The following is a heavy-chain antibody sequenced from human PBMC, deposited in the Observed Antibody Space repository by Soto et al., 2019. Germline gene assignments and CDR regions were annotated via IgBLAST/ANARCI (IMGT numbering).Heavy chain of an antibody. CDR3: ASDALRFLEWPVLGT. CDR2: IYYNGRT. V-gene: IGHV4-31*03. J-gene: IGHJ5*02. CDR1: GDSISSGGFY. Sequence: VQLQESGPGLVKPSQTLSLTCTVSGDSISSGGFYWSWIRQHPGKGLEWIGYIYYNGRTYYNPSLESRVAISVDTSKNQFSLKLSSMTAADTAIYYCASDALRFLEWPVLGTWGQGTLVTVSS. D-gene: IGHD3-3*01.